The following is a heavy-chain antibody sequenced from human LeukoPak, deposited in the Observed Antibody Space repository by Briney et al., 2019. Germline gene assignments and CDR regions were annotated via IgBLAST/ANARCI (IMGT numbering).Heavy chain of an antibody. V-gene: IGHV4-30-4*08. CDR1: GGSFSGYY. J-gene: IGHJ4*02. D-gene: IGHD4-17*01. CDR3: ARLGGATVTTHNFDY. CDR2: IYYSGST. Sequence: SETLSLTCAVYGGSFSGYYWSWIRQPPGKGLEWIGYIYYSGSTYYNPSLKSRVTISVDTSKNQFSLKLSSVTAADTAVYYCARLGGATVTTHNFDYWGQGTLVTVSS.